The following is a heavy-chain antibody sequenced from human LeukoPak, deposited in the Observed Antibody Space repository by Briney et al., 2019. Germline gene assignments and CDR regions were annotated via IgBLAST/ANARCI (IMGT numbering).Heavy chain of an antibody. J-gene: IGHJ1*01. CDR1: GYTLTELS. CDR3: ATDLFGRVTMIVSPSFQH. D-gene: IGHD3-22*01. CDR2: FDPEDGET. Sequence: ASVKVSCKVSGYTLTELSMHWVRQAPGKGLEWMGGFDPEDGETIYAQKFQGRVTMTEDTSTDTAYMELSSLRSEDTAVYHCATDLFGRVTMIVSPSFQHWGQGTLVTVSS. V-gene: IGHV1-24*01.